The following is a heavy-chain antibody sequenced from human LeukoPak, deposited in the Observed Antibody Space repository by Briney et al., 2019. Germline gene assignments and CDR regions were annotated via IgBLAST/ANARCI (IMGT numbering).Heavy chain of an antibody. CDR1: VGTYSSYA. J-gene: IGHJ6*03. V-gene: IGHV1-8*03. Sequence: ASVKVSCKASVGTYSSYAISWVRQAPGQGLEWMGWMNPNSGNTGYAQKFQGRVTITRNTSIRTAYMELWRMIAEDTAVYYCARGKLRAARPGDYYMDVWGKGTTVTVSS. D-gene: IGHD6-6*01. CDR3: ARGKLRAARPGDYYMDV. CDR2: MNPNSGNT.